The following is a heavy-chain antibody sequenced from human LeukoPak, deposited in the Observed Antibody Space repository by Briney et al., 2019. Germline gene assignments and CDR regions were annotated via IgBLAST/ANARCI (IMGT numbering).Heavy chain of an antibody. CDR2: IYTSGST. J-gene: IGHJ4*02. Sequence: SETLSLTCTVSGGSISSGSYYWSWIRQPAGKGLEWIGHIYTSGSTNYNPSLKSRVTISVDTSKNQFSLKLSSVTAADTAVYYCARGGGSYSVYFDYWGQGTLVTVSS. CDR3: ARGGGSYSVYFDY. V-gene: IGHV4-61*09. D-gene: IGHD1-26*01. CDR1: GGSISSGSYY.